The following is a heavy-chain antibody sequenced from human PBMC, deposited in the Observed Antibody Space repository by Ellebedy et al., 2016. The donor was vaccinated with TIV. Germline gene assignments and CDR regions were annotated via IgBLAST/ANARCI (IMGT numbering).Heavy chain of an antibody. V-gene: IGHV3-23*01. D-gene: IGHD1/OR15-1a*01. CDR2: ISISGVNT. J-gene: IGHJ5*02. CDR1: GFTFGFTFSSNA. Sequence: GESLKISCAASGFTFGFTFSSNAMTWVRQAPGKGLEWVSSISISGVNTYYAESVKGRFTISRDNSKNTLYLQMNSLRVDDTAVYYCTAAREHGQLAKGWFDPWGQGTLVTVSS. CDR3: TAAREHGQLAKGWFDP.